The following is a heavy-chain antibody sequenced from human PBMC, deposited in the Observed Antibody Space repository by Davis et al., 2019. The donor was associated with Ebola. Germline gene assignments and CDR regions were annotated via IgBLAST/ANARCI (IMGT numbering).Heavy chain of an antibody. CDR1: GFTFSSYG. CDR2: IWYDGSNK. Sequence: PGGSLRLSCVVSGFTFSSYGMHWVRQAPGKGLEWVAVIWYDGSNKYYADSVKGRFTISRDNSKNTLYLQMNSLRAEDTAVYYCASSSSWYLAYDAFDIWGQGTMVTVSS. J-gene: IGHJ3*02. D-gene: IGHD6-13*01. V-gene: IGHV3-33*08. CDR3: ASSSSWYLAYDAFDI.